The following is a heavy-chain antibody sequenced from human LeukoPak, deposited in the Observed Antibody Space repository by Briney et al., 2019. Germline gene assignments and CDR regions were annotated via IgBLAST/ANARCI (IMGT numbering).Heavy chain of an antibody. CDR3: ARDRSRYFDY. D-gene: IGHD2-15*01. V-gene: IGHV1-69*13. CDR1: GGTFSSYA. J-gene: IGHJ4*02. Sequence: ASVKVSCKASGGTFSSYAISWVRQAPGQGLEWMGGIIPIFGTADYAQKFQGRVTITADESTSTAYMELSSLRSEDTAVYYCARDRSRYFDYWGQGTLVTVSS. CDR2: IIPIFGTA.